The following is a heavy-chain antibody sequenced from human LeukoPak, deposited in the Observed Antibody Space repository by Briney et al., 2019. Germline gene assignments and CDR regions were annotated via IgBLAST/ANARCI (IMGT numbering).Heavy chain of an antibody. CDR2: IYYSGST. Sequence: SETLSLTCTVPGGSISTRTYYWGWIRQPPGKGLDWIGNIYYSGSTYYNPSLRSRVTISVDTSKNQFSLKLSSVTAADTAVYYCARVGGLFWFDPWGQGTLVTVSS. V-gene: IGHV4-39*01. D-gene: IGHD3-10*01. CDR3: ARVGGLFWFDP. J-gene: IGHJ5*02. CDR1: GGSISTRTYY.